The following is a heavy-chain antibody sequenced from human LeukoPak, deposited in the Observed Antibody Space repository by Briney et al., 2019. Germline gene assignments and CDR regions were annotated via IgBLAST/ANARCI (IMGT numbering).Heavy chain of an antibody. CDR3: AMPGSSRGIAGRRPTKYYFDY. J-gene: IGHJ4*02. CDR2: ISGSGGST. Sequence: GGSLRLSCAASGFTISSDAMSRLPQAPGKGLEWVSDISGSGGSTYYTVSGKVRFTIYRDNSKNTLYLQMNSLRAEDTSVYYCAMPGSSRGIAGRRPTKYYFDYWGQGTLVTVSS. V-gene: IGHV3-23*01. CDR1: GFTISSDA. D-gene: IGHD6-6*01.